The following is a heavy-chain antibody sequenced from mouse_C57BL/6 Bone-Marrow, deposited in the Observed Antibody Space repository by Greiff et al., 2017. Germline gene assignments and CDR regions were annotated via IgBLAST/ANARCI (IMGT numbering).Heavy chain of an antibody. CDR2: IDPSDSYT. CDR3: ARKGFAY. J-gene: IGHJ3*01. V-gene: IGHV1-59*01. CDR1: GYTFTSYW. Sequence: QVQLQQPGAELVRPGTSVKLSCKASGYTFTSYWMHWVKQRPGQGLEWIGVIDPSDSYTTYNQKFKGKATLTVDTSSSTAYMQLSSLTSEDSAVYYCARKGFAYWGQGTLVTVSA.